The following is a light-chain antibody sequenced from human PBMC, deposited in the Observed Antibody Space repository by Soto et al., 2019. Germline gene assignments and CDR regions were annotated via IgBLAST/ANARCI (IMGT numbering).Light chain of an antibody. J-gene: IGKJ5*01. CDR1: QDISSY. CDR3: QQLNDYPIT. CDR2: AAS. Sequence: IQLTQSPSSLSASVGDRVTITCRARQDISSYLAWYQQKPGKAPKLLIYAASTLQSGVPSRFSGSGSGTDFTLTISSLQAEDFATYYCQQLNDYPITLGQGTRLEIK. V-gene: IGKV1-9*01.